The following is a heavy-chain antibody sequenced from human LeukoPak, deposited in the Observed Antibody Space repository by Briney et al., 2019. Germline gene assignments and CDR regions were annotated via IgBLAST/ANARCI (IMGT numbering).Heavy chain of an antibody. Sequence: ASVKVSCKASGYTFTCFYIHWVRQAPGQGLEWMGWINPNSGGTNYAQKFQGRVTMTRDSSISTAHMELSRLSSDDTAVYYCATARDILTTISVGGFDYWGQGTLVTVSS. CDR1: GYTFTCFY. CDR2: INPNSGGT. J-gene: IGHJ4*02. D-gene: IGHD5-12*01. CDR3: ATARDILTTISVGGFDY. V-gene: IGHV1-2*02.